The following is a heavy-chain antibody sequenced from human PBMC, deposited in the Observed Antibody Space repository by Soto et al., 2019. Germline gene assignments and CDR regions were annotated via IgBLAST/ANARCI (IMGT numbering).Heavy chain of an antibody. J-gene: IGHJ4*02. CDR2: INPSGDAT. V-gene: IGHV1-46*03. CDR3: ASLGPWFGEPWRGQDFDF. Sequence: QVQLVQSGAEVRKPGASVKVSCKASGYSVTSYYIHWVRQAPGQGLEWMGIINPSGDATTYAQRFQGRGAMTRDTSTNTIYMGLSSLTSEDTAIYFCASLGPWFGEPWRGQDFDFWGQGTLVTVSS. D-gene: IGHD3-10*01. CDR1: GYSVTSYY.